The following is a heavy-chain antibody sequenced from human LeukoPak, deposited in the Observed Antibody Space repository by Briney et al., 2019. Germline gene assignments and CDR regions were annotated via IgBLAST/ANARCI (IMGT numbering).Heavy chain of an antibody. CDR3: ARDGGFGESDYYYYYMGV. J-gene: IGHJ6*03. V-gene: IGHV3-48*03. Sequence: PGGSLRLSCAASGFTFSSYEMNWVRQAPGKGLEWVSYISSSGSTIYYADSVKGRFTISRDNAKNSLYLQMNSLRAEDTAVYYCARDGGFGESDYYYYYMGVWGKGTTVTISS. CDR2: ISSSGSTI. CDR1: GFTFSSYE. D-gene: IGHD3-10*01.